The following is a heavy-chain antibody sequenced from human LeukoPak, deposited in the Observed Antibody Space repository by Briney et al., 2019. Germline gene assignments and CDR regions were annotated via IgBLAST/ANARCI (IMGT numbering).Heavy chain of an antibody. V-gene: IGHV4-59*01. CDR2: IYYSGST. Sequence: SETLSLTCTVSGGSISSYYWSWIRQPPGKGLEWIGYIYYSGSTNYNPSLKSRVTISVDTSKNQFSLKLSSVTAADTAVYYCARSPGYYYDSSGYHAFDIWGQGTMVTVSS. D-gene: IGHD3-22*01. CDR1: GGSISSYY. J-gene: IGHJ3*02. CDR3: ARSPGYYYDSSGYHAFDI.